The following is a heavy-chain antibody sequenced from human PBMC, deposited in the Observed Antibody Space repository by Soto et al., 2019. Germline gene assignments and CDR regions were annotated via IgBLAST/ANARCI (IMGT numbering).Heavy chain of an antibody. CDR3: SRGILA. CDR1: GGSINSGGYC. V-gene: IGHV4-31*03. CDR2: ISYGGST. Sequence: QVQLQESGPGLVKPSQTLSLTCTVSGGSINSGGYCWSWIRQHPGKGLDWIGCISYGGSTSYNPSLKSRVSISVDTSKNQFSLKLTSVTAADTAVYYCSRGILAWGQGALITVSS. J-gene: IGHJ5*02. D-gene: IGHD5-18*01.